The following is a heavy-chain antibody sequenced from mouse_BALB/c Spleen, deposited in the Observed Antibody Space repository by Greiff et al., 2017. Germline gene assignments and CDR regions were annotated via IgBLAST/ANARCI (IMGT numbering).Heavy chain of an antibody. CDR1: GYTFTSYW. Sequence: QVHVKQSGAELAKPGASVKMSCKASGYTFTSYWMHWVKQRPGQGLEWIGYINPSTGYTEYNQKFKDKATLTADKSSSTAYMQLSSLTSEDSAVYYCARGDGQFAYWGQGTLVTVSA. D-gene: IGHD2-3*01. CDR3: ARGDGQFAY. CDR2: INPSTGYT. V-gene: IGHV1-7*01. J-gene: IGHJ3*01.